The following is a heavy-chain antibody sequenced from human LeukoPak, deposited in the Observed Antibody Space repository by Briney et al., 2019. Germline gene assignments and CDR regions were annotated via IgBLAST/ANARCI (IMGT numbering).Heavy chain of an antibody. J-gene: IGHJ4*02. CDR3: ARDITVAGMDY. D-gene: IGHD6-19*01. V-gene: IGHV3-66*01. Sequence: GGSLRLSCAASGFTVSSNYMSWVRQAPGKGLEWVSVIYSGSSTYYADSVKGRFTISRDNSKNTLYLQMNSLRAEDTAVYYCARDITVAGMDYWGQGTLVTVSS. CDR2: IYSGSST. CDR1: GFTVSSNY.